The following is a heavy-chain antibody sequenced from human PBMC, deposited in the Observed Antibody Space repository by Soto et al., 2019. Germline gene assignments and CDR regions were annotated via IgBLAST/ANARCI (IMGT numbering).Heavy chain of an antibody. Sequence: GASVKVSCKASGGTFNFYTINWVRQAPGQGLEWMGMINPIRSSTTSAQKFQGRVTMTRDTSTSTVYMELSSLRSEDTAVYYCARGFPLWFDPWGQGTLVTVSS. CDR1: GGTFNFYT. V-gene: IGHV1-46*02. D-gene: IGHD3-3*01. CDR3: ARGFPLWFDP. J-gene: IGHJ5*02. CDR2: INPIRSST.